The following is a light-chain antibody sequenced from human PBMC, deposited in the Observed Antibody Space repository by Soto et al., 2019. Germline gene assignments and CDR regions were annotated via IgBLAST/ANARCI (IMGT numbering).Light chain of an antibody. CDR2: GNN. J-gene: IGLJ2*01. CDR3: AAWDGSLNNVL. Sequence: QAVVTQPPSASGTPGQRVTISCSGSGSSIGTNTVNWYRQLPGTAPKLLIYGNNQRRSGVPDRFSGSKSGTSASLAISGLQSEDEADYYCAAWDGSLNNVLFGGGTKLTVL. V-gene: IGLV1-44*01. CDR1: GSSIGTNT.